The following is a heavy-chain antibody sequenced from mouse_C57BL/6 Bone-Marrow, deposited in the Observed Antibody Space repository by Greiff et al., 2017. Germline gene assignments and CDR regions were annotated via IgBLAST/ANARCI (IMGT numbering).Heavy chain of an antibody. Sequence: EVKLVESGGGLVKPGGSLKLSCAASGFTFSDYGMHWVRQAPEKGLEWVAYISSGSSTIYYADTVKGRFTISRDNAKNTLFLQMTSLRSEDTAMYYCARPLYYGSSSFAYWGKGTLVTVAA. J-gene: IGHJ3*01. D-gene: IGHD1-1*01. CDR2: ISSGSSTI. V-gene: IGHV5-17*01. CDR1: GFTFSDYG. CDR3: ARPLYYGSSSFAY.